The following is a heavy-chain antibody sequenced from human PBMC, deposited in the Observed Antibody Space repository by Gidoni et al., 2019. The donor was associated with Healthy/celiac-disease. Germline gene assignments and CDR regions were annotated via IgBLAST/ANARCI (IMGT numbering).Heavy chain of an antibody. J-gene: IGHJ3*02. CDR2: ISSNGGST. CDR3: VKDRHPYGDRTIDAFDI. CDR1: GFTFSSYA. V-gene: IGHV3-64D*06. D-gene: IGHD4-17*01. Sequence: LSCSASGFTFSSYAMHWVRQAPGKGLEYVSAISSNGGSTYYADSVKGRFTISRDNSKNTLYLQMSSLRAEDTAVYYCVKDRHPYGDRTIDAFDIWGQGTMVTVSS.